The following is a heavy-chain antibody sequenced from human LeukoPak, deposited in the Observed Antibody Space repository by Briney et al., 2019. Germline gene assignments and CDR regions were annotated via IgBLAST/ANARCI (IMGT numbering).Heavy chain of an antibody. J-gene: IGHJ4*02. CDR1: GFTVSSNY. Sequence: GGSLRLSCAASGFTVSSNYMSWVRQAPGKGLEWVSVIYSGGSTYYADSVKGRFTISRDNSKNTLYLQMNSLRAEDMAVYYCARLGALYDSSGRGGDYWGQGTLVTVSS. CDR2: IYSGGST. D-gene: IGHD3-22*01. CDR3: ARLGALYDSSGRGGDY. V-gene: IGHV3-53*01.